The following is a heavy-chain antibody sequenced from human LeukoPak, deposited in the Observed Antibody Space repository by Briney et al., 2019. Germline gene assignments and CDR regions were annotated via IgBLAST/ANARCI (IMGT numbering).Heavy chain of an antibody. Sequence: PGGSLRLSCAASGFIFNSYWMHWVRQAPGKGLVWVSGVNRDGSYTNYADAVKGRFTISRDNAKNTLYLQMNSLGAEDTAVYYCARDLKSAFDYWGQGTLATVSS. CDR1: GFIFNSYW. CDR3: ARDLKSAFDY. V-gene: IGHV3-74*01. J-gene: IGHJ4*02. CDR2: VNRDGSYT.